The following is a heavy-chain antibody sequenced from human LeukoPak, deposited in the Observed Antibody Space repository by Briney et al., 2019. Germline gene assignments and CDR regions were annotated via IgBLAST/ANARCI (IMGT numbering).Heavy chain of an antibody. V-gene: IGHV1-18*01. CDR1: GYTFTSYG. CDR2: ISAYNGNT. Sequence: ASVKVSCKASGYTFTSYGISWVRQAPGQGLEWMGWISAYNGNTNYAQKLQGRVTMTTDTSTSTAYMELRSLRSDDTAVYYCARLDRFGESGWFGPWGQGTLVTVSS. CDR3: ARLDRFGESGWFGP. J-gene: IGHJ5*02. D-gene: IGHD3-10*01.